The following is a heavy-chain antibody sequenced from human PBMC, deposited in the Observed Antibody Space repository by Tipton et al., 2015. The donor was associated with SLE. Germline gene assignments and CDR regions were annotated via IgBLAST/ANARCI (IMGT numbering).Heavy chain of an antibody. Sequence: LSLTCAVSGGSITTYYWSWIRQYPGKGLEWIGYFYYSGSTKYNPYLKSRVTMSVDTSKNHFSVKLSSVTAADTAIYFCARVWSGYSSSYFDLWGRGTLVTVSS. J-gene: IGHJ2*01. V-gene: IGHV4-59*01. CDR1: GGSITTYY. CDR2: FYYSGST. D-gene: IGHD3-3*01. CDR3: ARVWSGYSSSYFDL.